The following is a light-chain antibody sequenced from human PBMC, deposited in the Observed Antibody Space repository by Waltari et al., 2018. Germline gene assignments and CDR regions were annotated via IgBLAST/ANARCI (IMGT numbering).Light chain of an antibody. Sequence: QSALTQPPSASGSPGQSVTISCTGTSNDVGSNKYVSWYQHHPGTAPQLIMYEVIKRPPGVPDRFSGSKSGNTASLTVSGLQAEDEADYYCSSYAGSNNLLFGGGTKLTVL. V-gene: IGLV2-8*01. CDR2: EVI. CDR1: SNDVGSNKY. CDR3: SSYAGSNNLL. J-gene: IGLJ2*01.